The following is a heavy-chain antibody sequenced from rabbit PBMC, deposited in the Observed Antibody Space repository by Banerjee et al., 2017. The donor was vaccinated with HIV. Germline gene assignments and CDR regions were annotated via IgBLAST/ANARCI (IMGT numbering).Heavy chain of an antibody. CDR3: ARDRAGGSIDYTDYFNL. V-gene: IGHV1S43*01. J-gene: IGHJ4*01. CDR2: INTNSGNV. D-gene: IGHD8-1*01. Sequence: QEQLEESGGDLIKPEGSLTLTCTASGFSFSNSYWICWVRQAPGKGLELIACINTNSGNVWYASWVNGRFTISRSTSLNTVDLKVTSLTAADTATYFCARDRAGGSIDYTDYFNLWGQGTLVTVS. CDR1: GFSFSNSYW.